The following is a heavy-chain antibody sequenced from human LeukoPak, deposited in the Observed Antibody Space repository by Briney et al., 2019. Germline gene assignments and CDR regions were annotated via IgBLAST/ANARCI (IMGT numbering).Heavy chain of an antibody. J-gene: IGHJ3*02. CDR1: GYSISSGYY. V-gene: IGHV4-38-2*02. CDR3: ASTLIIGNTIDAFDI. Sequence: SETLSLTRTISGYSISSGYYWGWIRQPPGKGLEWIGNIYHSGSTYYNPSLKSRVSISLDTFKYQFSLKLSSVTAADTAVYYCASTLIIGNTIDAFDIWGQGTMVTVSS. D-gene: IGHD1-7*01. CDR2: IYHSGST.